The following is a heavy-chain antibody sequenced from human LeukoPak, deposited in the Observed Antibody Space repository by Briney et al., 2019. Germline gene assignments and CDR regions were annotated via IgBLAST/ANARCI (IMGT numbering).Heavy chain of an antibody. J-gene: IGHJ5*02. CDR3: ARDSAGLEFPTGWFDP. D-gene: IGHD1-1*01. Sequence: ASVKVSCKASGYTFTGYYMHWVRQAPGQGLEWMGWINPNSGGTNYAQKFQGRVTMTRDTSISTAYMELSRLRSDDTAVYYCARDSAGLEFPTGWFDPWGQGTLVTVSS. CDR2: INPNSGGT. V-gene: IGHV1-2*02. CDR1: GYTFTGYY.